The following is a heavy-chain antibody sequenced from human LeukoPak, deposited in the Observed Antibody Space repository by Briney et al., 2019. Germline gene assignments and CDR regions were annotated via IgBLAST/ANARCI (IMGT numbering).Heavy chain of an antibody. CDR2: ITGNSDSV. J-gene: IGHJ5*02. D-gene: IGHD3-9*01. CDR1: GFTFDDYA. Sequence: PGRSLRLSCAASGFTFDDYAMHLVRQLPGKGLEWVAGITGNSDSVGYGDSVKGRFTISRDNAKNSLFLQMNSLSADDTAFYYCAKGLYYEILTGNYFDPWGQGTPVTVSS. CDR3: AKGLYYEILTGNYFDP. V-gene: IGHV3-9*01.